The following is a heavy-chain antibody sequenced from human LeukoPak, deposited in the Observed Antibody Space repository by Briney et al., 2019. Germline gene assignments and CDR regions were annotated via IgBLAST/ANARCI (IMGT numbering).Heavy chain of an antibody. D-gene: IGHD4-17*01. CDR2: IYYDGNT. CDR1: GGSISSSNW. J-gene: IGHJ4*02. CDR3: ARDYLSLDGDYRLEF. Sequence: PSETLSLTCTVSGGSISSSNWWSWVRQFPGKGLEWIGGIYYDGNTNYNPSLRSRVTFSVDKSTNQFSLKVTSVTAADTAVYYCARDYLSLDGDYRLEFWGQGTLVTVSS. V-gene: IGHV4-4*02.